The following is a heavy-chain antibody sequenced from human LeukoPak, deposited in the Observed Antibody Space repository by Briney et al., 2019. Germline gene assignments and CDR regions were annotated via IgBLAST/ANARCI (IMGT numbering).Heavy chain of an antibody. CDR2: IYPYDSDT. D-gene: IGHD2-15*01. J-gene: IGHJ4*02. V-gene: IGHV5-51*01. CDR1: GYSFANYW. Sequence: GESLKISCKGSGYSFANYWIGWVRQMPGEGLEWMGIIYPYDSDTRYSPSLKGQVTISANKSITSAYLQWSSLKASDSAMYYCATRYCNGGSCYLIWGQGTLVTVSP. CDR3: ATRYCNGGSCYLI.